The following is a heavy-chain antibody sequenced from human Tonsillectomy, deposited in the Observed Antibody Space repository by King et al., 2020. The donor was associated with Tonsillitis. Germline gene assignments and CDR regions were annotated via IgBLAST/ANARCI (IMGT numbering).Heavy chain of an antibody. Sequence: VQLVESGGGLVQPGGSLRLSCAASGFTLSIYAMSWVRQAPGKGLDWVSAISGSGGSTYSADSVKGRFTISRDNSKNTLYLQMNSLRAEDTAVYYCAKVPTVVVPAAMNYYYYYGMDVWGQGTTVTVSS. CDR2: ISGSGGST. CDR1: GFTLSIYA. J-gene: IGHJ6*02. D-gene: IGHD2-2*01. V-gene: IGHV3-23*04. CDR3: AKVPTVVVPAAMNYYYYYGMDV.